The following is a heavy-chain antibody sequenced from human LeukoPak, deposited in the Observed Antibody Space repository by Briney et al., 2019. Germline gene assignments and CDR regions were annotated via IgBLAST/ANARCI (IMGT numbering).Heavy chain of an antibody. D-gene: IGHD2-15*01. CDR2: INHSGST. Sequence: PSETLSLTCAVYGGSFSDYYWSWIRQPPGKGLEWIGEINHSGSTNYNPSLKSRVTISVDTSKNQFSLKLSSVTAADTAVYYCARQYCSGGSCLDYWDQGTLVTVSS. CDR3: ARQYCSGGSCLDY. J-gene: IGHJ4*02. CDR1: GGSFSDYY. V-gene: IGHV4-34*01.